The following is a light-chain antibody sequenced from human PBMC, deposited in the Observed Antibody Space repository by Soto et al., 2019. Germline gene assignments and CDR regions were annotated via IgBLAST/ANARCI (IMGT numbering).Light chain of an antibody. CDR2: GAS. Sequence: EIVLTQSPGTLSLSPGERATLSCRASQSVSSSYLAWYQQKPGQAPRLLIYGASSRATGIPDRFSGSGSGTDFTLNISRLEPEDFAVDYCQQYDSSPGFTFGPGTKVDIK. V-gene: IGKV3-20*01. J-gene: IGKJ3*01. CDR3: QQYDSSPGFT. CDR1: QSVSSSY.